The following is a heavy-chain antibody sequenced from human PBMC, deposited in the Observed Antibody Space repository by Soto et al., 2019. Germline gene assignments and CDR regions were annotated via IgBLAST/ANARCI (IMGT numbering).Heavy chain of an antibody. CDR2: IYYSGST. Sequence: QVQLQESGPGLVKPSQTLSLTCTVSGGSISSGGYYWSWIRQHPGKGLEWIGYIYYSGSTYYNPSLESRVTISVDTSKNRFSLKLSSVTAADTAVYYCARDRGRGSSGWSAVYFDYWGQGPLVTVSS. D-gene: IGHD6-19*01. CDR3: ARDRGRGSSGWSAVYFDY. J-gene: IGHJ4*02. V-gene: IGHV4-31*03. CDR1: GGSISSGGYY.